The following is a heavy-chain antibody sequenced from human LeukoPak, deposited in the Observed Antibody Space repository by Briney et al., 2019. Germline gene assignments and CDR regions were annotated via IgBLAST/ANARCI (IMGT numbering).Heavy chain of an antibody. CDR1: GFTFSSYA. D-gene: IGHD1-26*01. J-gene: IGHJ4*02. CDR3: AKGASGSYHTPYDY. V-gene: IGHV3-23*01. Sequence: GGSLRLSCAASGFTFSSYAMTWVRQAPGKGLGWVSDISVGGGNTYYADSVQGRFIISRDNSKNTLNLQMNSLRVEDTAVYYCAKGASGSYHTPYDYWGQGSLVTVSS. CDR2: ISVGGGNT.